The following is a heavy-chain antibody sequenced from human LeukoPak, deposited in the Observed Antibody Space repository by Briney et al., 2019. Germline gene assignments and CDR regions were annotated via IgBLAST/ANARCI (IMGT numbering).Heavy chain of an antibody. J-gene: IGHJ4*02. CDR3: ARGPATYYDSPLMDY. CDR1: GASISSYY. D-gene: IGHD3-22*01. V-gene: IGHV4-59*01. Sequence: SETLSLTCTVSGASISSYYWSWIRQPPGKGLEWIGYIFYSGSTNYNPSLKSRVTISVDTSKNQFSLKLSSVTAADTAVYYCARGPATYYDSPLMDYWGQGTLVTVSS. CDR2: IFYSGST.